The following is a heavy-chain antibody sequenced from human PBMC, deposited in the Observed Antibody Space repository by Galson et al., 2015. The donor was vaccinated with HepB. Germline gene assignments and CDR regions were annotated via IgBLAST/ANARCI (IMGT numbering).Heavy chain of an antibody. J-gene: IGHJ4*02. CDR3: ARRWPVYGGSYLGYFDF. Sequence: PALVKPTQTLTLTCTFSGFSLTTSGVGVGWLRQSPGKALEWLALIYWNDQKRYCPSLNGELTITKDTSKNQVVLKMTNMDPTDTATYYCARRWPVYGGSYLGYFDFWGQGTLVTVSS. D-gene: IGHD2-15*01. CDR2: IYWNDQK. V-gene: IGHV2-5*01. CDR1: GFSLTTSGVG.